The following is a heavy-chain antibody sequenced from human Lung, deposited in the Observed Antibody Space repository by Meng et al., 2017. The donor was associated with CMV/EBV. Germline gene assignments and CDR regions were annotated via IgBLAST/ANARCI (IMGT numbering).Heavy chain of an antibody. CDR3: ATDTCFYASCYVGSFHHYFYGMDV. Sequence: SXXVSXKASGGASTSYTINWVRQDPGQGFEWMGRIIPILDVTNYAQKFQGRVTITADNSTATAYLELGSLRSDDTAVYYCATDTCFYASCYVGSFHHYFYGMDVXGQGXTVTVSS. D-gene: IGHD2-2*01. V-gene: IGHV1-69*04. J-gene: IGHJ6*02. CDR2: IIPILDVT. CDR1: GGASTSYT.